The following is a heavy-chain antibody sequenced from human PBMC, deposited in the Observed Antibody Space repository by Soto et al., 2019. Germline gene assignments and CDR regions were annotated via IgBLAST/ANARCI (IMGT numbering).Heavy chain of an antibody. CDR3: ARGRLRYCSSTSCRRYFDY. V-gene: IGHV4-34*01. J-gene: IGHJ4*02. CDR2: INHSGST. Sequence: SETLSLTCAVYGGSFSGYYWSWIRQPPGKGLEWIGEINHSGSTNYNPSLKSRVTISVDTSKNQFSLKLSSVTAADTAVYYCARGRLRYCSSTSCRRYFDYWGQGTLVTVSS. D-gene: IGHD2-2*01. CDR1: GGSFSGYY.